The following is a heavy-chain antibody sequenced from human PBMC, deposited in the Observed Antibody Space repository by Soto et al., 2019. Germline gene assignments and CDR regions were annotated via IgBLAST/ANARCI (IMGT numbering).Heavy chain of an antibody. CDR1: GFTLSSYA. V-gene: IGHV3-30-3*01. CDR2: ISYDGSNK. D-gene: IGHD3-22*01. J-gene: IGHJ4*02. Sequence: GGSLRLSCAASGFTLSSYAMHWVRQAPGKGLEWVAVISYDGSNKYYADSVKGRFTISRDNSKNTLYLQMNSLRAEDTAVYYCARGLGGYLDYWGQGTLVTVS. CDR3: ARGLGGYLDY.